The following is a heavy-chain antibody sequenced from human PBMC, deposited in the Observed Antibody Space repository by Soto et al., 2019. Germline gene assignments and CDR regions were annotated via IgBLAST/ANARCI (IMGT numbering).Heavy chain of an antibody. CDR1: GFIFSSYG. CDR3: ARYYDYSGGTSGGLDV. D-gene: IGHD3-16*01. Sequence: PGGSLRLSCAASGFIFSSYGMHWVRQAPGKGLEWVAVIWYDGGNVYYADSVKGRFTISRDNSKNTVYLQMSSLRAEDTAVYYCARYYDYSGGTSGGLDVWGQGTTVTVSS. J-gene: IGHJ6*02. V-gene: IGHV3-33*01. CDR2: IWYDGGNV.